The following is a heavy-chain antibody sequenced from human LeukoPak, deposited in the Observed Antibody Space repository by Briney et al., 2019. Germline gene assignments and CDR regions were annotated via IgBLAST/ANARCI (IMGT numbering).Heavy chain of an antibody. CDR1: GGSISSGSYY. J-gene: IGHJ6*02. CDR3: ARDVHYYDSSGYVWYYGMDV. V-gene: IGHV4-61*02. Sequence: TLSLTCTVSGGSISSGSYYWSWIRQPAGKGLEWIGRIYTSGSTNYNPSLNSRVTISVDTSKNQFSLKLSSVTAADTAVYYCARDVHYYDSSGYVWYYGMDVWGQGTTVTVSS. D-gene: IGHD3-22*01. CDR2: IYTSGST.